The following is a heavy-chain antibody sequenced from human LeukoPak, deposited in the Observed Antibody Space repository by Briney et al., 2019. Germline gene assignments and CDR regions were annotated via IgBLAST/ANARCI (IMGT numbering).Heavy chain of an antibody. J-gene: IGHJ3*02. CDR3: ARDSVAVAGSDAFDI. D-gene: IGHD6-19*01. CDR2: ITTSSSYM. V-gene: IGHV3-21*01. CDR1: GFTFSDYN. Sequence: GGSLRLSFVASGFTFSDYNMNWVRRAPGKGLEWVSSITTSSSYMYYADSVKGRFTISRDNAKNSLYLHMNSLRAEDTAVYYCARDSVAVAGSDAFDIWGQGTMVSVSS.